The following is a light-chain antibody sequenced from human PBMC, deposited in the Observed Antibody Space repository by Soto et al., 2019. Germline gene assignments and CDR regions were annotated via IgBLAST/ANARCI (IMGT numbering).Light chain of an antibody. CDR1: SSNIGSNT. V-gene: IGLV1-44*01. CDR2: NNN. CDR3: AVWDDNLSGMI. Sequence: QSVLTQPPSASGTPGQRVTISCSGSSSNIGSNTVNWYQQLPGTAPTLLIFNNNQRPSGVPDRFSGSKSGTSASLAISGLQSEDEAHYYCAVWDDNLSGMIFGGGTKLTVL. J-gene: IGLJ2*01.